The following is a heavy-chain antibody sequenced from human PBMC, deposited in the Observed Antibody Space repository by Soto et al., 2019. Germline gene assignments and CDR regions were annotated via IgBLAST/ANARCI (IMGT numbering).Heavy chain of an antibody. CDR1: GFSFSSYW. J-gene: IGHJ3*01. CDR3: ARSPGGYYID. Sequence: EVQLVESGGGLVQPGGSLRLSCADSGFSFSSYWMHWVRQGPGKGLVWVSRINTDGSSTNYADSVKGRFTISRDNAKNTVYLQMNSLRAEDTAVYYCARSPGGYYIDWGQGTMVTLSS. CDR2: INTDGSST. V-gene: IGHV3-74*01. D-gene: IGHD3-9*01.